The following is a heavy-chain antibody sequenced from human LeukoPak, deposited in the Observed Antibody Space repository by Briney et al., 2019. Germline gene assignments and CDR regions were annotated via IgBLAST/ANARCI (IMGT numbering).Heavy chain of an antibody. CDR1: GYTFTSYY. J-gene: IGHJ4*02. CDR3: ARDAGSKGGMIVV. D-gene: IGHD3-22*01. CDR2: INPSGGST. Sequence: GASVKVSCKASGYTFTSYYMHWARQAPGQGLEWMGIINPSGGSTSYAQKFQGRVTMTRDMSTSTVYMELSSLRSEDTAVYYCARDAGSKGGMIVVWGQGTLVTVSS. V-gene: IGHV1-46*01.